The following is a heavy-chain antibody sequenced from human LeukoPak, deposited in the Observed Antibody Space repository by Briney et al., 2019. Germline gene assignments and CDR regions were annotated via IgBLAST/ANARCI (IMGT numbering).Heavy chain of an antibody. CDR3: VRRGTIGDLDAYDI. J-gene: IGHJ3*02. D-gene: IGHD3-16*01. Sequence: GGSLRLSCAASGFTLSSYAMSWVRQGPGKGLEWVSGIIAGGDSTDYADSVKGRFTISRDNSKSTPYLQMNSLRADDTAVYYCVRRGTIGDLDAYDIWGQGTMVAVSS. CDR1: GFTLSSYA. V-gene: IGHV3-23*01. CDR2: IIAGGDST.